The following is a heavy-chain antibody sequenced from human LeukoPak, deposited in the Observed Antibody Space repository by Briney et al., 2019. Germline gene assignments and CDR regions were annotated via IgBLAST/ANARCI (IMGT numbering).Heavy chain of an antibody. D-gene: IGHD6-19*01. Sequence: ASVKVSCKASGYTFTGYYMHWVRQAPGQGLEWMGRINPNSGGTNYAQKFQGRVTMTRDTSISTAYMELSRLRSDDTAVYYCARAPTAVAGIRAHAFDIWGQGTMVTVSS. CDR1: GYTFTGYY. CDR2: INPNSGGT. CDR3: ARAPTAVAGIRAHAFDI. J-gene: IGHJ3*02. V-gene: IGHV1-2*06.